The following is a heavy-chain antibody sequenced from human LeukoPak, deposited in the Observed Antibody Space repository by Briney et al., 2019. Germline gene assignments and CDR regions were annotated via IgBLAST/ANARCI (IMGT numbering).Heavy chain of an antibody. CDR1: GFTFGDYA. CDR2: IRSKSYGGTT. J-gene: IGHJ6*03. CDR3: AREALRYFDHYYYYYYMDV. D-gene: IGHD3-9*01. Sequence: QSGGSLRLSCTASGFTFGDYAMSWFRQAPGKGLEWVGFIRSKSYGGTTEYAASVKGRFTISRDDSKSIAYLQMNSLKTEDTAVYYCAREALRYFDHYYYYYYMDVWGKGTTVSISS. V-gene: IGHV3-49*03.